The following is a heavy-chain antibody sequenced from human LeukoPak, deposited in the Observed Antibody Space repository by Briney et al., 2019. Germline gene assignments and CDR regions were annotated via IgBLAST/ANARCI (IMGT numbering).Heavy chain of an antibody. V-gene: IGHV4-39*07. D-gene: IGHD6-19*01. CDR2: MYYSGST. Sequence: KSSETLSLTCTVCGRSVTSSSYYWGWIRQPPGKGLEWIGSMYYSGSTYYNPPLKSRVTTSVDTSKNQVSLKLSSVTAADTAVYYCARVSGWNPLEAAHLDYWGQGTLVTVSS. CDR1: GRSVTSSSYY. CDR3: ARVSGWNPLEAAHLDY. J-gene: IGHJ4*02.